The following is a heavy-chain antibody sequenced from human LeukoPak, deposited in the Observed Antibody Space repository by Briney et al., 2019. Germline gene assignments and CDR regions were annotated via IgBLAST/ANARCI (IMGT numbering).Heavy chain of an antibody. D-gene: IGHD3-10*01. CDR3: RVEYYGSGSYYNGTNWFDP. V-gene: IGHV4-34*01. J-gene: IGHJ5*02. CDR2: INHSGST. CDR1: GGSFSGYY. Sequence: PSETLSLTCAVYGGSFSGYYWSWIRQPPGKGLEWIGEINHSGSTNYNPSLKSRVTISVDTSKNQFSLKLSSVTAADTAVYYCRVEYYGSGSYYNGTNWFDPWGQGTLVTVSS.